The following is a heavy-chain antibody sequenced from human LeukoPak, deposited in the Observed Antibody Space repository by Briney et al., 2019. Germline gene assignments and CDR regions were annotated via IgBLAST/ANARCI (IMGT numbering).Heavy chain of an antibody. D-gene: IGHD5-18*01. CDR2: ISSSSSYI. CDR1: GFTVSSNS. CDR3: ARAGYSYSPLVFDP. Sequence: TGGCLRLSCTVSGFTVSSNSMSWVRQAPGKGLEWVSSISSSSSYIYYADSVKGRFTISRDNAKNSLYLQMNSLRAEDTAVYYCARAGYSYSPLVFDPWGQGTLVTVSS. V-gene: IGHV3-21*01. J-gene: IGHJ5*02.